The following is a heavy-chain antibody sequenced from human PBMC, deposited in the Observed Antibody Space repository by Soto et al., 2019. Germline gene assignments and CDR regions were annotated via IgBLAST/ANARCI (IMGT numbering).Heavy chain of an antibody. CDR1: GGSISTYY. V-gene: IGHV4-59*01. Sequence: PSETLSLTCTVSGGSISTYYWSWIRQPPGKGLEWIGYIYYSGSTRYNPSLKSRVTISVDTSKNQFSLKLSSVTAADTAVYYCARERSLDGSGSYYKGTQDYSDYWGQGTLVTAPQ. D-gene: IGHD3-10*01. J-gene: IGHJ4*02. CDR2: IYYSGST. CDR3: ARERSLDGSGSYYKGTQDYSDY.